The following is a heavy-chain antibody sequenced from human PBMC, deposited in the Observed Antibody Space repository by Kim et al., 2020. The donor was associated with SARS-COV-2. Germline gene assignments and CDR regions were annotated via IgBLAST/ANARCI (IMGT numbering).Heavy chain of an antibody. J-gene: IGHJ6*02. Sequence: GGSLRLSCAASGFTFSSYWMSWVRQAPGKGLEWVANIKQDGSEKYYVDSVKGRFTISRDNAKNSLYLQMNSLRAEDTAVYYCAREGCTNGVCYTYYGMDVWGQGTTVTVSS. D-gene: IGHD2-8*01. CDR3: AREGCTNGVCYTYYGMDV. CDR2: IKQDGSEK. CDR1: GFTFSSYW. V-gene: IGHV3-7*01.